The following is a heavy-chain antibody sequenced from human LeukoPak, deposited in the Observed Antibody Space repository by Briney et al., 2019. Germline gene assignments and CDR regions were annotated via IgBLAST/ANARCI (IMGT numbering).Heavy chain of an antibody. D-gene: IGHD2-2*01. Sequence: GRSLRLSCAASGFTFDDYAMHWVRQAPGKGLEWVSSINWNSGNIAYADSVQGRFTISRDNAKNSLSLQMNSLRPEDTALYYCAKEYCSTTSRYYYGMDVWGQGTTVTVSS. J-gene: IGHJ6*02. V-gene: IGHV3-9*01. CDR1: GFTFDDYA. CDR3: AKEYCSTTSRYYYGMDV. CDR2: INWNSGNI.